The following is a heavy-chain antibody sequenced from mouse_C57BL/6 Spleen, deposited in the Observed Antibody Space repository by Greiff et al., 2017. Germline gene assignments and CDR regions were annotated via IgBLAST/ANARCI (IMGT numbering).Heavy chain of an antibody. CDR1: GYSITSGYY. V-gene: IGHV3-6*01. Sequence: ESGPGLVKPSQSLSLTCSVTGYSITSGYYWNWIRQFPGNKLEWMGYISYDGSNNYNPSLKNRSSITRDTSKNQFFLKLNSVTTEDTATYYCAREDSYYAMDDWGQGTSVTVSS. CDR3: AREDSYYAMDD. J-gene: IGHJ4*01. CDR2: ISYDGSN.